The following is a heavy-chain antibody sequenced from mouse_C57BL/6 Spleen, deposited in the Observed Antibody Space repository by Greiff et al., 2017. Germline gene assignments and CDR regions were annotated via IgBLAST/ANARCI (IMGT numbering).Heavy chain of an antibody. D-gene: IGHD2-3*01. CDR3: AKPGGYYLYAMDY. J-gene: IGHJ4*01. V-gene: IGHV2-4*01. CDR1: GFSLTSYG. Sequence: VQRVESGPGLVQPSQSLSITCTVSGFSLTSYGVHWVRQPPGKGLEWLGVIWSGGSTDYNAAFISRLSISKDNSKSQVFFKMNSLQADDTAIYYCAKPGGYYLYAMDYWGQGTSVTVSS. CDR2: IWSGGST.